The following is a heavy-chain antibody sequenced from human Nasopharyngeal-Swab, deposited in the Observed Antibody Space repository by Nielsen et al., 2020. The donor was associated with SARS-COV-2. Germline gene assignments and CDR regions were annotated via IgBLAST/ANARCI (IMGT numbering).Heavy chain of an antibody. D-gene: IGHD3-10*01. J-gene: IGHJ4*02. Sequence: GESLKTSCAASGFPFSSYSMNWVRQAPGKGLEWVSYISSSSSTIYYADSVKGRFTIARDNAKNSLYLQMNSLRAEDTAVYYCARDPGYHYGSGRIYYFDYWGQGTLVTVSS. V-gene: IGHV3-48*01. CDR3: ARDPGYHYGSGRIYYFDY. CDR1: GFPFSSYS. CDR2: ISSSSSTI.